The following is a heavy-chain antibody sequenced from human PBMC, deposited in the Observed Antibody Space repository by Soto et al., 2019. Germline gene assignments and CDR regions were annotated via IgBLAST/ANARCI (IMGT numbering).Heavy chain of an antibody. Sequence: GGSLRLSCAASGFTFSSYGMHWVRQAPGKGLEWVAVISYDGSNKYYADSVKGRFTISRDNSKNTLYLQMNSLRAEDTAVYYCAKDPPYGSGSYYNYYYYGMDVWGQGTTVTVSS. CDR2: ISYDGSNK. V-gene: IGHV3-30*18. CDR3: AKDPPYGSGSYYNYYYYGMDV. CDR1: GFTFSSYG. D-gene: IGHD3-10*01. J-gene: IGHJ6*02.